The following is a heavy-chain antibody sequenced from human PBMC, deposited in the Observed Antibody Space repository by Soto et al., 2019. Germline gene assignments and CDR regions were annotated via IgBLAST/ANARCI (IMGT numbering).Heavy chain of an antibody. Sequence: QVQLVESGGGVVQPGRSPRLSCAASGFTFSSYAMHWVRQAPGKGLEWVAVISYDGSNKYYADSVKGRFTISRDNSKNTLYLQMNSLRAEDTAVYYCARAESVVVVAAHLDYWGQGTLVTVSS. V-gene: IGHV3-30-3*01. D-gene: IGHD2-15*01. CDR2: ISYDGSNK. CDR1: GFTFSSYA. CDR3: ARAESVVVVAAHLDY. J-gene: IGHJ4*02.